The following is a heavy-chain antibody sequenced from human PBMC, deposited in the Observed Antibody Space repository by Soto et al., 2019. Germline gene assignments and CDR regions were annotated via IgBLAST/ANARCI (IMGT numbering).Heavy chain of an antibody. Sequence: APGYAKTSYAMCWVRQAPGQRLEWMGWINAGNGNTKYSQKFQGRVTITRDTSASTAYMELSSLRSEDTAVYYCARGLAPYYFDYWGQRPLVTVSS. CDR2: INAGNGNT. J-gene: IGHJ4*02. D-gene: IGHD6-19*01. V-gene: IGHV1-3*01. CDR1: GYAKTSYA. CDR3: ARGLAPYYFDY.